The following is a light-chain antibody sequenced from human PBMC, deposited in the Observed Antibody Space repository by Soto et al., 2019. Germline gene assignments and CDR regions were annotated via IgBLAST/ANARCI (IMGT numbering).Light chain of an antibody. J-gene: IGKJ2*01. CDR2: LGS. V-gene: IGKV2-28*01. Sequence: DIVMTQSPLSLPVTPGEPASISCRSSQSPLHSNGYNFFDWYVQKPGQSPQLLIYLGSNRASGVPDRFSGSGSGTDFTLKISRVEAEDAGVYYCMQGLETPYPFGQGTKLEIK. CDR3: MQGLETPYP. CDR1: QSPLHSNGYNF.